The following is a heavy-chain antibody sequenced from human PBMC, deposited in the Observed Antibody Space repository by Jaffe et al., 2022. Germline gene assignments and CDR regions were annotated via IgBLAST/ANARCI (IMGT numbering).Heavy chain of an antibody. CDR3: ARDPGYCTSTSCFLGWFDP. Sequence: QVQLVQSGAEVKKPGASVKVSCKASGYTFTSYFMHWVRQAPGQGLEWMGIINPSGGSTTYAQKFQGRVTISRDTSTSSVYMELSSLRSEDTAVYYCARDPGYCTSTSCFLGWFDPWGQGTLVTVSS. CDR1: GYTFTSYF. CDR2: INPSGGST. J-gene: IGHJ5*02. V-gene: IGHV1-46*03. D-gene: IGHD2-2*01.